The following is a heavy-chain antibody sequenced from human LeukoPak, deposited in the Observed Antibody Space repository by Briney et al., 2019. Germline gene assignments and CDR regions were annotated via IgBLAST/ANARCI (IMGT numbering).Heavy chain of an antibody. CDR1: GFTFSSHA. Sequence: GGSLRLSCAASGFTFSSHAMGWVRQAPGKGLEWVSSITGSGGSTYYADSVKGRFTISRDNSKNTLYLQMNSLRAEDTAVYYCAKPRAGVYYGMDVWGQGTTVTVSS. CDR2: ITGSGGST. CDR3: AKPRAGVYYGMDV. J-gene: IGHJ6*02. D-gene: IGHD7-27*01. V-gene: IGHV3-23*01.